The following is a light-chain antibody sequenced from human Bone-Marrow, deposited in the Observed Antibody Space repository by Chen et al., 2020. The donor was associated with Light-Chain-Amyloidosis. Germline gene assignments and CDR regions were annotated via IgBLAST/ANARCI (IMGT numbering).Light chain of an antibody. CDR1: SSNIGNNY. CDR2: DNN. V-gene: IGLV1-51*01. Sequence: QSVLTQPPLVSAAPGQKVPISCSGRSSNIGNNYVSWYQQLPGTAPKLRIYDNNQRPSGIPDRFSCSNSGNTAALTISRVEAGDEADYDCQVGDSTSDRVVFGGGTKLTVL. CDR3: QVGDSTSDRVV. J-gene: IGLJ2*01.